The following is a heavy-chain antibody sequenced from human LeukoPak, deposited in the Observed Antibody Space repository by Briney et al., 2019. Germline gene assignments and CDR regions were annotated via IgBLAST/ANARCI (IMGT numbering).Heavy chain of an antibody. CDR3: ARAGGRSSSWKV. CDR1: GYTFTSYA. Sequence: ASVKVSCKASGYTFTSYAMHWVRQAPGQGLEWMGWINAGNGNTEYSQKFQGRVTITRDTSASTAYMELSSLRSEDTAVYYCARAGGRSSSWKVWGQGTLVTVSS. CDR2: INAGNGNT. D-gene: IGHD6-13*01. V-gene: IGHV1-3*01. J-gene: IGHJ4*02.